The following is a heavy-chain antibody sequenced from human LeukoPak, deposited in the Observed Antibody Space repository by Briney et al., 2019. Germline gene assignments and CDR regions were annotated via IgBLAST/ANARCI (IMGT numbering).Heavy chain of an antibody. CDR2: INTNTGNP. Sequence: ASVKVSCKTSGYTFTNYVVNWVRQAPGQGLEWMGWINTNTGNPTYAQGFTGRFVFSLDTSVSTAYLQISSLKAEDTAVYYCARAYRVPYDSSLVSPWGQGTLVTVSS. D-gene: IGHD3-22*01. J-gene: IGHJ5*02. CDR1: GYTFTNYV. V-gene: IGHV7-4-1*02. CDR3: ARAYRVPYDSSLVSP.